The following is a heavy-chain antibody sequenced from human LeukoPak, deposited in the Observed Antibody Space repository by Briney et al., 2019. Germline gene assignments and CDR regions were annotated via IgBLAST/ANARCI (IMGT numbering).Heavy chain of an antibody. V-gene: IGHV4-34*01. CDR1: GGSFSGYY. Sequence: SETLSLTCAVYGGSFSGYYWSWIRQPPGKGLEWIGEINHSGSTNYSPPLKSRVTILVDTSKNHFSLKLSSVTPADTAVYYCTKGRDTAMDWGQGTLVTVSS. CDR3: TKGRDTAMD. D-gene: IGHD5-18*01. CDR2: INHSGST. J-gene: IGHJ4*02.